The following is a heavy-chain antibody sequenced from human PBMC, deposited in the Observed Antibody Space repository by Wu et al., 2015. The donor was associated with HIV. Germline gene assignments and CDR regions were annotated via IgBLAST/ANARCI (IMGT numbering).Heavy chain of an antibody. CDR1: GRTFNTYT. Sequence: QVQLVQSGAEVKESGSSVKISCKASGRTFNTYTFTWLRQAPGQGFEWMGGIVPLGVANYAQNFRGRLTITADRFTATVYMDLSSLRPDDTAYYYCARARASDYGDYVFDPWGQGTQVTV. V-gene: IGHV1-69*02. D-gene: IGHD4-17*01. J-gene: IGHJ5*02. CDR3: ARARASDYGDYVFDP. CDR2: IVPLGVA.